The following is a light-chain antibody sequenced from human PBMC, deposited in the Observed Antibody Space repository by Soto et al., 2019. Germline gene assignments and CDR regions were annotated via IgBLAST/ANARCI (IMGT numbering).Light chain of an antibody. CDR1: QSISYY. J-gene: IGKJ1*01. CDR2: TTS. Sequence: DIQMTHSPSSLSESVGYRVSITCGASQSISYYLNWYQQKPGRAPRLLIYTTSSLQSGVPSKFSGSASGTDFTLTISSLQPEDFATYYCQQSYSTPWTFGQGTKVDIK. CDR3: QQSYSTPWT. V-gene: IGKV1-39*01.